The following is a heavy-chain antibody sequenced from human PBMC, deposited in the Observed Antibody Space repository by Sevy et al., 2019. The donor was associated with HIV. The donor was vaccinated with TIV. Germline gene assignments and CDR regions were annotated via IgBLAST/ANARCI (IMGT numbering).Heavy chain of an antibody. V-gene: IGHV4-39*01. D-gene: IGHD1-1*01. CDR2: IYYSGRT. J-gene: IGHJ3*01. Sequence: SETLSLTCTVSGCSISSSTYYWGWIRQPPGKGVEWIGSIYYSGRTYYSPSLKSRVTISVDTSKNQISLKLRSGTAADTAVYYCARNVSDDAFDVWGQGTMVTVSS. CDR1: GCSISSSTYY. CDR3: ARNVSDDAFDV.